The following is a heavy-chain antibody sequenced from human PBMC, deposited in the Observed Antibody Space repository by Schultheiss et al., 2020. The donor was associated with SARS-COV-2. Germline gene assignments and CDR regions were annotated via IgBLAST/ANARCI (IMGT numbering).Heavy chain of an antibody. CDR1: GGSFSGYY. J-gene: IGHJ4*02. D-gene: IGHD3-3*01. CDR2: INHSGST. CDR3: ARGPPYYDFWSGEPRFDY. Sequence: SETLSLTCAVYGGSFSGYYWSWIRQPPGKGLEWIGEINHSGSTNYNPSLKSRVTISVDTSKNQFSLKLSSVTAEDTAVYYCARGPPYYDFWSGEPRFDYWGQGTLVTVSS. V-gene: IGHV4-34*01.